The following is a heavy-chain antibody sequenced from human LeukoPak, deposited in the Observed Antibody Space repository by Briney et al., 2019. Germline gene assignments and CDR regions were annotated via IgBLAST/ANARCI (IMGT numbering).Heavy chain of an antibody. CDR3: AKDGPYGMDV. Sequence: PGGSLRLSCAASGFTFSSYAMSWVRQAPGKGLEWVSAISGSGGSTYYADSVKGRFTISRDNSKNSLYLQMDSLRTEDTALYYCAKDGPYGMDVWGQGTTVTVSS. CDR1: GFTFSSYA. V-gene: IGHV3-23*01. CDR2: ISGSGGST. J-gene: IGHJ6*02.